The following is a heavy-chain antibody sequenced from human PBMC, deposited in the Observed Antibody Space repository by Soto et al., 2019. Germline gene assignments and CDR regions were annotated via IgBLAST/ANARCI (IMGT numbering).Heavy chain of an antibody. V-gene: IGHV4-59*08. CDR1: GGSISSYC. D-gene: IGHD6-13*01. Sequence: SETLSLTCTVSGGSISSYCWSWIRQPPGKGLEWIGYIYYSGSTNYNPSLKSRVTISVDTSKNQFSLKLSSVTAADTAVYYCARHVRGYSSSWYFDYWGQGTLVTVSS. J-gene: IGHJ4*02. CDR2: IYYSGST. CDR3: ARHVRGYSSSWYFDY.